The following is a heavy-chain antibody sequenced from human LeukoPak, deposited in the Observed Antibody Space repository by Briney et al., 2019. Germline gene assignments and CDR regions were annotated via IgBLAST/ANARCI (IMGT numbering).Heavy chain of an antibody. V-gene: IGHV4-31*03. J-gene: IGHJ4*02. Sequence: SETLSLTCTVSGGSISSGGYYWSWIRQHPGKGLEWIGYIYYSGSTYYNPSLKSRVTISVDTSKNQFSLKLSSVTAADTAVYYCARLCYGDYGETYYFDYWGQGTLVTVSS. CDR3: ARLCYGDYGETYYFDY. CDR2: IYYSGST. CDR1: GGSISSGGYY. D-gene: IGHD4-17*01.